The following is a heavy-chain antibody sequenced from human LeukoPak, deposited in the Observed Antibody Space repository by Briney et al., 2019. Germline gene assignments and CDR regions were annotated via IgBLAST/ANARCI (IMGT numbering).Heavy chain of an antibody. Sequence: GGSLRLSCAASGFTFSSYAMHWVRQAPGKGLEWVAVISYDGSNKYYADSVKGRFTISRDNSKNTLYLQMNSLRAEDTAVYYCAKDPLDYGDSAEYFQHWGQGTLVTVSS. D-gene: IGHD4-17*01. CDR2: ISYDGSNK. CDR3: AKDPLDYGDSAEYFQH. V-gene: IGHV3-30*04. CDR1: GFTFSSYA. J-gene: IGHJ1*01.